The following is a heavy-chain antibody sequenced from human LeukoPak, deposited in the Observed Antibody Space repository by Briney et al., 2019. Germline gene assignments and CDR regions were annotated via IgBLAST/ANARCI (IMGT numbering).Heavy chain of an antibody. D-gene: IGHD6-19*01. Sequence: ASVKVSCKASGYTFTNYGITWVRQAPGQGLEWMGWISPYNGNTRYAQKVQGRVPMTTDTSTSTAYMELRSLRSDDTAVYYCARGGSSGPEGWFDPWAQGTLVTVSS. CDR2: ISPYNGNT. V-gene: IGHV1-18*01. CDR1: GYTFTNYG. J-gene: IGHJ5*02. CDR3: ARGGSSGPEGWFDP.